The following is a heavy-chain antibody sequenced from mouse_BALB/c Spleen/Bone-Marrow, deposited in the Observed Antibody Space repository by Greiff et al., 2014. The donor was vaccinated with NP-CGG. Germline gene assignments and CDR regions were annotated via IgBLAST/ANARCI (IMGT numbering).Heavy chain of an antibody. Sequence: VQLQQSGAELARPGASVKMSCKASGYTFTSYTMHWVKQRPGQGLEWIGYINPSSGYTNYNQRFKDRATLTADKSSSTAYMQLSSLTSEDSAAYYCARSLRWYFDVWGAGTTVTVSS. J-gene: IGHJ1*01. V-gene: IGHV1-4*01. D-gene: IGHD1-1*01. CDR3: ARSLRWYFDV. CDR1: GYTFTSYT. CDR2: INPSSGYT.